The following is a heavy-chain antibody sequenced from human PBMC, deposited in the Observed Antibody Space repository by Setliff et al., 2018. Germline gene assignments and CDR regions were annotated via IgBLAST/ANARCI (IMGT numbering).Heavy chain of an antibody. CDR2: IRSKANSYAT. J-gene: IGHJ6*02. V-gene: IGHV3-73*01. Sequence: GGSLRLSCAASGFTFSNAWMSWVRQAPGKGLEWVGRIRSKANSYATAYAASVKGRFTISRDDSKNTLYLQMNSLRAEDTAVYYCARDLSLWFGELRVYYYGMDVWGQGTTVTVSS. CDR1: GFTFSNAW. CDR3: ARDLSLWFGELRVYYYGMDV. D-gene: IGHD3-10*01.